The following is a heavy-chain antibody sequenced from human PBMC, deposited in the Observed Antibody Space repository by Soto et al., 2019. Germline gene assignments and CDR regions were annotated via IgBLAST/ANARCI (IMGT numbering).Heavy chain of an antibody. CDR3: ARIGRLRWGDY. CDR1: GFTFSSYS. J-gene: IGHJ4*02. V-gene: IGHV3-48*01. Sequence: EVQLVESGGGLVQPGGSLRLSCAASGFTFSSYSMNWVRQAPGKGLEWVSNISTGSSTIYYADSVKGRFTISRDNAKNSLYLQMNSLGAEDTALYYCARIGRLRWGDYWGQGTLVTVSS. CDR2: ISTGSSTI. D-gene: IGHD4-17*01.